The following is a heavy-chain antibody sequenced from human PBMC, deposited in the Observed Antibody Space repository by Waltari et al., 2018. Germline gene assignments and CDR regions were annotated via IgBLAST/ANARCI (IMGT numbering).Heavy chain of an antibody. CDR2: IYSGGST. J-gene: IGHJ3*02. V-gene: IGHV3-23*03. Sequence: EVQLLESGGGLVQPGGSLRLSCAASGFTFSSYAMSWVRQAPGKGLEWVSVIYSGGSTYYADSVKGRFTISRDNSKNMLYLQMNSLRAEDTAVYYCAKDPPLVDPAFDIWGQGTMVTVSS. D-gene: IGHD3-9*01. CDR3: AKDPPLVDPAFDI. CDR1: GFTFSSYA.